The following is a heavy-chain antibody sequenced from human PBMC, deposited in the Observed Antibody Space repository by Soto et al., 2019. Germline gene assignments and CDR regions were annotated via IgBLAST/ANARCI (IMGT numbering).Heavy chain of an antibody. Sequence: EVQLVESGGGLVKPGGSLRLSCAASGSTFSNAWMSWVRQAPGKGLEWVGRVKSKRNGGTTDYAASVKGRFTISRDDSKNTLYLQMDCLNTEDTAVYYCTTLGFDPWGQGTLVTVSS. V-gene: IGHV3-15*01. J-gene: IGHJ5*02. CDR3: TTLGFDP. CDR2: VKSKRNGGTT. CDR1: GSTFSNAW.